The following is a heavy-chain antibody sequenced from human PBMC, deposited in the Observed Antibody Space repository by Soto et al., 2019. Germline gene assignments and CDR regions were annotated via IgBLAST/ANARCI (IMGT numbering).Heavy chain of an antibody. J-gene: IGHJ4*02. CDR3: ARHEVHSSGFTDY. D-gene: IGHD6-19*01. V-gene: IGHV4-39*01. CDR2: IYYSGST. CDR1: GGSISSSSYY. Sequence: SETLSLTCTVSGGSISSSSYYWGWIRQPPGKGLEWIGSIYYSGSTYYNPSLKSRVTISVDTSKNQFSLKLSSVTPVDTAVYYCARHEVHSSGFTDYWGQGTLVTVSS.